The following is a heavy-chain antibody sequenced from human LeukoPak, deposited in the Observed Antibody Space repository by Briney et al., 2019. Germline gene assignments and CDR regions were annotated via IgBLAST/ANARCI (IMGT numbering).Heavy chain of an antibody. V-gene: IGHV5-51*01. CDR1: GYSSTNYW. Sequence: GESLKISCKGSGYSSTNYWISWVRQMPGKGLEWMGIINPGDSDSTYSPSFQGLVIISADMSISTAYLQWSSLKASDTAMYYCAISPAALYNGSGTFFWGQGTLVTVSS. CDR3: AISPAALYNGSGTFF. D-gene: IGHD3-10*01. J-gene: IGHJ4*02. CDR2: INPGDSDS.